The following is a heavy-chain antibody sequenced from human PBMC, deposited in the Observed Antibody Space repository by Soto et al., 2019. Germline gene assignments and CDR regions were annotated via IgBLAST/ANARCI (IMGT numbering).Heavy chain of an antibody. J-gene: IGHJ6*02. Sequence: GSLRLSCAASGFTFSSYAMSWVRQAPGKGLEWVSAISGSGGSTYYADSVKGRFTISRDNSKNTLYLQMNSLRAEDTAVYYCAKDRFHLLCFGSEDYLYVRAFGGQGTTVTASS. CDR1: GFTFSSYA. D-gene: IGHD3-10*02. V-gene: IGHV3-23*01. CDR3: AKDRFHLLCFGSEDYLYVRAF. CDR2: ISGSGGST.